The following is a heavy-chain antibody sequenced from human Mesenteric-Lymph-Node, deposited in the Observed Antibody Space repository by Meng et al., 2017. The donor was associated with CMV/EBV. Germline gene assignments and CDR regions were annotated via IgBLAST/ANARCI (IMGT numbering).Heavy chain of an antibody. CDR2: IKSKTDGETT. V-gene: IGHV3-15*01. D-gene: IGHD3-10*01. Sequence: GESLKISCAASGFTFSNAWMSWVRQAPGKGLEWVGRIKSKTDGETTDYAAPVKGRFTISRDDSKNTLYLQMNSLKTEDTAVYYCTTDLAGCDYWGQGTLVTVSS. CDR1: GFTFSNAW. CDR3: TTDLAGCDY. J-gene: IGHJ4*02.